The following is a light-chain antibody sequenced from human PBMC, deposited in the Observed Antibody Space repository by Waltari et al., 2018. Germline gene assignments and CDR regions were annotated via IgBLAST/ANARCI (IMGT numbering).Light chain of an antibody. Sequence: IQFTQSPSSLSASVGDRVTITCRASQGISSYLAWYQQKPGKAPKLLIYAASTLQSGVPSRFSGSGSGTDFTLTISSLQPEDFATYYCQQLNSYPQTFGPGTKVDIK. V-gene: IGKV1-9*01. J-gene: IGKJ3*01. CDR3: QQLNSYPQT. CDR2: AAS. CDR1: QGISSY.